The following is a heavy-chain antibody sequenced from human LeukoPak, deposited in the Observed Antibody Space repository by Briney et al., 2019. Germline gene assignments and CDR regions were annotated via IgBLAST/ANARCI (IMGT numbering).Heavy chain of an antibody. CDR3: ARQDADY. CDR2: INHSGST. CDR1: GFTFSSYA. Sequence: GSLRLSCAASGFTFSSYAMSWIRQPPGKGLEWIGEINHSGSTNYNPSLKSRVTISVDTSKNQFSLKLSSVTAADTAVYYCARQDADYWGQGTLVTVSS. V-gene: IGHV4-34*01. D-gene: IGHD2-15*01. J-gene: IGHJ4*02.